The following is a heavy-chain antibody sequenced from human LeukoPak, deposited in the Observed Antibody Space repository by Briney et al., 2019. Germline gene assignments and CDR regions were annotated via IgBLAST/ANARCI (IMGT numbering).Heavy chain of an antibody. J-gene: IGHJ4*02. CDR2: IYSGGNT. D-gene: IGHD3-22*01. CDR1: GLTVSSNC. V-gene: IGHV3-53*01. Sequence: PGGSLRLSCAASGLTVSSNCMSWVRQAPGKGLGWVSFIYSGGNTYYADSMKGRFTISRDNSKNTIHLQMNSLRAEDTAMYYCARRAGDYSHPYDYWGQGTLVTVSS. CDR3: ARRAGDYSHPYDY.